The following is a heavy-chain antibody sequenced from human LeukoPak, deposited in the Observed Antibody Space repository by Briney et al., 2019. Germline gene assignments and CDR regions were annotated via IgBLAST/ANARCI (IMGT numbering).Heavy chain of an antibody. D-gene: IGHD6-13*01. J-gene: IGHJ4*02. V-gene: IGHV4-39*07. CDR1: GGSIRSSSYY. Sequence: PSETLSLTCTVSGGSIRSSSYYWGWIRQPPGKGLEWIGSIYYSGSTYYNPSLKSRVTISVDTAKNQFSLKLSSVTAADTAVYYCARGYSSSWYGYWGQGTLVTVSS. CDR2: IYYSGST. CDR3: ARGYSSSWYGY.